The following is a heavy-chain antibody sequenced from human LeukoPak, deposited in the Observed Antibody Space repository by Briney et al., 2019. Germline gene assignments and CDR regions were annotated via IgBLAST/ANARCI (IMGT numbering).Heavy chain of an antibody. V-gene: IGHV3-21*01. CDR3: ASRGFGAAAGRGY. Sequence: GSLRLSCAASGFTISSYSMNWVRQAPGKGLEWVSSISSSSSYIYYADSVKGRFTISRDNAKNSLYLQMNSLRAEDTAVYYCASRGFGAAAGRGYWGQGTLVTVSS. CDR1: GFTISSYS. CDR2: ISSSSSYI. D-gene: IGHD6-13*01. J-gene: IGHJ4*02.